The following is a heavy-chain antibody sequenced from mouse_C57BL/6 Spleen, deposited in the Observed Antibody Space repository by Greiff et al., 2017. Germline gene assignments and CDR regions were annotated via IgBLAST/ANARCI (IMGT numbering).Heavy chain of an antibody. CDR1: GFTFSSYA. D-gene: IGHD1-1*01. CDR2: ISDGDSYT. V-gene: IGHV5-4*03. Sequence: EVKLMESGGGLVKPGGSLKLSCAASGFTFSSYAMSWVRQTPEKRLEWVATISDGDSYTYYPDNVKGRFTISRDNAKNNLYLQMSHLKSEDTAMYYCERGRDYGSSFFYWYFDVWGTGTTVTVSS. CDR3: ERGRDYGSSFFYWYFDV. J-gene: IGHJ1*03.